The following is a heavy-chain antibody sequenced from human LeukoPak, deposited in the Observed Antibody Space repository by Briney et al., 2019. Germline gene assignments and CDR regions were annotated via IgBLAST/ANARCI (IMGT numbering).Heavy chain of an antibody. Sequence: PSETLSLTCTVSGYSISSGYYWGWIRQPPGKRLEWIGSIYHSASTYYNPSLKSRVTISVDTSKNQFSLKLSSVTAADTAVYYCARDSSGYYHTFDYWGQGTLVTVSS. CDR2: IYHSAST. J-gene: IGHJ4*02. V-gene: IGHV4-38-2*02. CDR3: ARDSSGYYHTFDY. CDR1: GYSISSGYY. D-gene: IGHD3-22*01.